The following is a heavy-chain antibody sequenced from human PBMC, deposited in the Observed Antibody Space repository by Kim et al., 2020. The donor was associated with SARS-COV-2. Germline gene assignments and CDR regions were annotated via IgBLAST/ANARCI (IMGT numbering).Heavy chain of an antibody. V-gene: IGHV1-3*01. CDR2: INAGNGNT. D-gene: IGHD3-16*01. J-gene: IGHJ5*02. CDR3: ARGGLGGNWFDP. Sequence: ASVKVSCKASGYTFTSYAMHWVRQAPGQRLEWMGWINAGNGNTKYSQKFQGRVTITRDTSASTAYMELSSLRSEDTAVYYCARGGLGGNWFDPWGQGTLVTVSS. CDR1: GYTFTSYA.